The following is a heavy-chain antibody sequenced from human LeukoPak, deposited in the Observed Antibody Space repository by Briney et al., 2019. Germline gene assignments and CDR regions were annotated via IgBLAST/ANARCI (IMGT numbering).Heavy chain of an antibody. CDR3: ARRGGSGRAFDY. D-gene: IGHD1-26*01. CDR1: GGSINSGDHY. Sequence: SETLSLTCTVSGGSINSGDHYWSWIRQPPGKGLEWIGSIYYTGSTYDNPSLKSRVTISVDTSKNQFSLKLSSVTAADTAVYYCARRGGSGRAFDYWGQGTLVTVSS. J-gene: IGHJ4*02. V-gene: IGHV4-39*01. CDR2: IYYTGST.